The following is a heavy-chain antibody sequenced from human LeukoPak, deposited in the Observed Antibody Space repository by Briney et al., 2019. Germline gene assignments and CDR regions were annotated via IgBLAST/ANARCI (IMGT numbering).Heavy chain of an antibody. D-gene: IGHD6-13*01. Sequence: SETLSLTCTVPGGSMSNYYWSWIRQPPGKGLEWIAYISYSGYANYNPSLKSRVTISVDTSKNQFSLKLNSVPAADTAVYYCARLLFSGSWYYGMDVWGQGTSVTVSS. V-gene: IGHV4-59*08. J-gene: IGHJ6*02. CDR2: ISYSGYA. CDR1: GGSMSNYY. CDR3: ARLLFSGSWYYGMDV.